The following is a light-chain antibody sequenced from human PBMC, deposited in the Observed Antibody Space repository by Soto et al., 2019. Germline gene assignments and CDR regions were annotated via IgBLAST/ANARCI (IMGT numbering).Light chain of an antibody. CDR3: QQRSNWPLT. CDR1: QSVSSSF. CDR2: DAS. J-gene: IGKJ4*01. Sequence: EIVLTQSPGTLSLSPGERATLSCRASQSVSSSFLAWYQQKPGQAPRLLIYDASSRATGIPDRFSVSGSGTDFTLTISRLEPEDFAVYYCQQRSNWPLTFGGGTKVDIK. V-gene: IGKV3D-20*02.